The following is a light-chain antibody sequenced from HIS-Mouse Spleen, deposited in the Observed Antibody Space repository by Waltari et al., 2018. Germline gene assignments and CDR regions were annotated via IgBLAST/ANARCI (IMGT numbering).Light chain of an antibody. CDR2: EGS. V-gene: IGLV2-23*01. CDR1: SSDVGSYNL. CDR3: CSYAGSSTWV. J-gene: IGLJ3*02. Sequence: QSALTQPASVSGSPGQSSTIPCTGTSSDVGSYNLGSWYQQHPGKAPKLMIYEGSKRPSGVSNRFSGSKSGNTASLTISGLQAEDEADYYCCSYAGSSTWVFGGGTKLTVL.